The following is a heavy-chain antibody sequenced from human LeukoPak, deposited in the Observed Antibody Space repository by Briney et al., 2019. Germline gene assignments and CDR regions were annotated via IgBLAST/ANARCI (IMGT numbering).Heavy chain of an antibody. CDR1: GYTFTSYG. J-gene: IGHJ5*02. CDR2: ISAYNGNT. V-gene: IGHV1-18*01. D-gene: IGHD3-3*01. CDR3: ARDLHITIFGVVIGHNWFDP. Sequence: EASVKVSCKASGYTFTSYGISWVRQAPGQGLEWMGWISAYNGNTNYAQKLQGRVTMTTDTSTSTAYMELRSLRSDDTAVYYCARDLHITIFGVVIGHNWFDPWGQGTLVTVSS.